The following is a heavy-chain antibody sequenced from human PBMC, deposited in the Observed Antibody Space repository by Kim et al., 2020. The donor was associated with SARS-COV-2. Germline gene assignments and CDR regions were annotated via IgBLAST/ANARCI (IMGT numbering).Heavy chain of an antibody. CDR1: GFTFSDHY. Sequence: GGSLRLSCVASGFTFSDHYMDWVRQAPGKGLEWVGRIRDKVNSYTTEYAASVKGRFTISRDDSKNSLYLQMNSLKAEDTAVYYCTRPLRMDRVTNHYGMDVWGQGTTVTVSS. CDR3: TRPLRMDRVTNHYGMDV. V-gene: IGHV3-72*01. CDR2: IRDKVNSYTT. D-gene: IGHD3-10*01. J-gene: IGHJ6*02.